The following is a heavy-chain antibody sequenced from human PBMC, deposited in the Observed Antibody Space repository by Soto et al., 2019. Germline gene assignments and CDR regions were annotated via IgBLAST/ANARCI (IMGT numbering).Heavy chain of an antibody. CDR3: ARGFSGGHADCFDP. D-gene: IGHD2-15*01. J-gene: IGHJ5*02. CDR2: INAGNGNT. Sequence: AASVKVSCKASGYTFTSYAMHWVRQAPGQRLEWMGWINAGNGNTKYSQKFQGRVTITRDTSASTAYMELSSLRSEDTAVYYCARGFSGGHADCFDPRGQGTRVTVAS. CDR1: GYTFTSYA. V-gene: IGHV1-3*01.